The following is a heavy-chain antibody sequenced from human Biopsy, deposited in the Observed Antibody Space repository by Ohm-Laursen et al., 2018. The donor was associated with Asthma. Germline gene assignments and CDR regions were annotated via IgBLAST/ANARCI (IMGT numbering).Heavy chain of an antibody. D-gene: IGHD3-3*01. CDR3: ARRITIFGVVQKDHGMDA. Sequence: GTLSLTCTVSGGSMTPTSHYWDWIRQAPGKGLEWIGYISYGGKTSYNPSLENRVTISRDTSKNQFSLRLTSLTAADTAVYFCARRITIFGVVQKDHGMDAWGQGTTVIVSS. J-gene: IGHJ6*02. CDR1: GGSMTPTSHY. V-gene: IGHV4-39*01. CDR2: ISYGGKT.